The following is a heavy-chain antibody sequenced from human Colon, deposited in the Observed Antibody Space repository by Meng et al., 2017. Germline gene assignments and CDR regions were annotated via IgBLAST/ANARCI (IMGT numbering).Heavy chain of an antibody. Sequence: QVQLGVSGGDVVQPGRSLRLSCATSGFDFTSYAMHWVRQAPGKGLEWVAVIPYDGSQKFYADSVKGRFTISRDFSKSTVSLQMDSLRVEDTAMYYCARDYGGPQWFAPWGQGTLVTVSS. CDR2: IPYDGSQK. D-gene: IGHD3-16*01. V-gene: IGHV3-30*01. CDR1: GFDFTSYA. J-gene: IGHJ5*02. CDR3: ARDYGGPQWFAP.